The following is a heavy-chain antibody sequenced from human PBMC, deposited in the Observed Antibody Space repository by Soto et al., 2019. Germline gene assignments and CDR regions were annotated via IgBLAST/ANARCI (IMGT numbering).Heavy chain of an antibody. CDR2: IYYTGST. Sequence: PSETLSLTCTVSGGSISSGDYYWSWIRQPPGKGLEWIGYIYYTGSTYYNPSLKSRVTISVDTSKNQLSLKLSSVTAADTAIYYCASRVTFRGYNYGAIDYWGQGTVVTVSS. CDR1: GGSISSGDYY. J-gene: IGHJ4*02. V-gene: IGHV4-30-4*01. CDR3: ASRVTFRGYNYGAIDY. D-gene: IGHD5-18*01.